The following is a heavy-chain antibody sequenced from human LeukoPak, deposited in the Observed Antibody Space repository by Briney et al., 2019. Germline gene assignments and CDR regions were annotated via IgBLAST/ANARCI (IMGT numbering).Heavy chain of an antibody. CDR2: IKQDGSEK. CDR3: ARVVITVDAFDI. Sequence: GGSLRLSCAASGFTFSSYSMNWVRQAPGKGLEWVANIKQDGSEKYYVDSVKGRFTISRDNAKNSLYLQMNSLRVEDTAVYYCARVVITVDAFDIWGQGTMVTVSS. J-gene: IGHJ3*02. D-gene: IGHD3-22*01. CDR1: GFTFSSYS. V-gene: IGHV3-7*01.